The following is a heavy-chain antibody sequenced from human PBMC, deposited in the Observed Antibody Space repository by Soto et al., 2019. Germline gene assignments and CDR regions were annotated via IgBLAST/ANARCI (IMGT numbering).Heavy chain of an antibody. CDR2: MYNTGST. D-gene: IGHD2-21*02. V-gene: IGHV4-59*01. J-gene: IGHJ6*02. CDR1: GGSISRYY. CDR3: ARDLWGYCGTDCYPLDV. Sequence: SETLSLTCTVSGGSISRYYWSWIRQPPGKGLEWIGYMYNTGSTVYNPPFRSRVTISVDTSKNQFSLKLNSVTAADTAVYYCARDLWGYCGTDCYPLDVWGQGTTVTVS.